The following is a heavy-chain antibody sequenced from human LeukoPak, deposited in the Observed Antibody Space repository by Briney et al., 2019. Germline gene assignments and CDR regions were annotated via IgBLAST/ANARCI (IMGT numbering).Heavy chain of an antibody. CDR2: ITNDGSST. Sequence: PGGSLRLSCAASGLTFSSHWMHWVRQAPGKGLVWASRITNDGSSTTYADSVKGRFTISRDNAKNSLYLQMNSLRAEDTALYYCAKDIHFGGGMVGTIVDYWGQGTLVTVSS. CDR1: GLTFSSHW. CDR3: AKDIHFGGGMVGTIVDY. V-gene: IGHV3-74*01. J-gene: IGHJ4*02. D-gene: IGHD1-26*01.